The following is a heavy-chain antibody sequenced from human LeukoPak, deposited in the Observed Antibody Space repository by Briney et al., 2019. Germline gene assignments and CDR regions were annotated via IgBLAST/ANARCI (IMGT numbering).Heavy chain of an antibody. CDR3: AREGRTAMATPDY. D-gene: IGHD5-18*01. CDR1: GFTFSSYW. CDR2: ISYDASNA. V-gene: IGHV3-30*03. Sequence: GGSLRLSCAASGFTFSSYWMSWVRQAPGKGLEWVAVISYDASNAYHADSVKGRFTISRDNSKNTLYLQMNSLRVEDTAVYYCAREGRTAMATPDYWGQGTLVTVSS. J-gene: IGHJ4*02.